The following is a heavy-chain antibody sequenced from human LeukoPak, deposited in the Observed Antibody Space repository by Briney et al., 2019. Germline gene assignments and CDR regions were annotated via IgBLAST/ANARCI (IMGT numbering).Heavy chain of an antibody. J-gene: IGHJ6*02. CDR1: GGTFSSYT. D-gene: IGHD2-15*01. V-gene: IGHV1-69*04. Sequence: SVKVSCKASGGTFSSYTISWARQAPGQGLEWMGRIIPILGIANYAQKFQGRVTITADKSTSTAYMELSSLRSEDTAVYYCARDIVVVVAASHYYYYGMDVWGQGTTVTVSS. CDR2: IIPILGIA. CDR3: ARDIVVVVAASHYYYYGMDV.